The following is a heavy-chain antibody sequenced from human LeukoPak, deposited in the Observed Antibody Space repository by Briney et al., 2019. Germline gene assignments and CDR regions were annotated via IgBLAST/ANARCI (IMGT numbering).Heavy chain of an antibody. V-gene: IGHV3-7*01. CDR3: AKDDNSWSLDY. Sequence: PGGSPRLSCAASGFTFSHYWMSWVRQAPGKGLERVASIKQDGSQKYYGDSVKGRFTISRDNAKNSLYLQMNSLRAEDTAFYYCAKDDNSWSLDYWGQGTLVTVSS. J-gene: IGHJ4*02. CDR1: GFTFSHYW. D-gene: IGHD6-13*01. CDR2: IKQDGSQK.